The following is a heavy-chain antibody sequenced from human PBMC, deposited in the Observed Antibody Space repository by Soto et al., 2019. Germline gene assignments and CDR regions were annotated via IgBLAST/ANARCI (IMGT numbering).Heavy chain of an antibody. V-gene: IGHV1-69*08. Sequence: QVQLVQSGAEVKKPGSSVKVSCKASGGTFSSYTISWVRQAPGQGLEWMGRIIPILGIANYAQKFQGRVTITADKSTSTAYMELSSLRSEDTAVYYCARDSPGSYYDTEGGMDVSGQGTTVTVSS. D-gene: IGHD3-22*01. CDR3: ARDSPGSYYDTEGGMDV. CDR2: IIPILGIA. J-gene: IGHJ6*02. CDR1: GGTFSSYT.